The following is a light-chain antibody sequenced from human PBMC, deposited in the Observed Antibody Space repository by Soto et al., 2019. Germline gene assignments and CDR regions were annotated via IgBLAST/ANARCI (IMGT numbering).Light chain of an antibody. J-gene: IGKJ1*01. Sequence: DIVMTQSPDSLAVSLGERATINCRSSQSVLHTSNNKNYLAWYQQKPGQPPKLLMHWASTRESGVPDRFSGSGSGTDFTLTISSLQAEDVAVYYCQQCYSSPWTFGQGTKVDIK. CDR3: QQCYSSPWT. CDR2: WAS. V-gene: IGKV4-1*01. CDR1: QSVLHTSNNKNY.